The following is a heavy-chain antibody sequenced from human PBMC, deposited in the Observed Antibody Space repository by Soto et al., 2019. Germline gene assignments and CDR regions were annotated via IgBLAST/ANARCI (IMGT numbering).Heavy chain of an antibody. V-gene: IGHV3-49*03. CDR2: IISKAYGETT. CDR3: TRADKIGYDLLTGYQNYYYNGMDV. Sequence: GGSLRLSCSSSGFTFGDYPMSWFRQAPGKGLEWVAFIISKAYGETTQYAASVKGRFTISRDDSKSIAYLQMNSLKTEDTAVYYCTRADKIGYDLLTGYQNYYYNGMDVWGQGTTVTVSS. D-gene: IGHD3-9*01. CDR1: GFTFGDYP. J-gene: IGHJ6*02.